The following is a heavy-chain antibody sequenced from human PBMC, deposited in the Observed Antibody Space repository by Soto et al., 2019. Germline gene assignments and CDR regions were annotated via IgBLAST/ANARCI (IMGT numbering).Heavy chain of an antibody. J-gene: IGHJ5*02. CDR1: GGSISSAGYS. CDR3: ARSALILEWFVNWFDP. D-gene: IGHD3-3*01. V-gene: IGHV4-30-2*01. Sequence: QLQLQESGSGLVKPSQTLSLTCAVSGGSISSAGYSWSWIRQPPGKGLEWIGYIYHSGTTYYNPSLMNRVTMSVDRSKNQFSLKLSSVTATDTAMYYCARSALILEWFVNWFDPWGQGTLVTVSS. CDR2: IYHSGTT.